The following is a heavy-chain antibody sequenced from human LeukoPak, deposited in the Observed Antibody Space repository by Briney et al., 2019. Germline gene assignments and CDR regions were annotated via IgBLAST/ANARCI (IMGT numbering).Heavy chain of an antibody. Sequence: PSETLSLTCGVSGGSFSTFYWSWIRQPPGKGLEWIGEINHSGATSYSPFLKSRVTISVDTSKNQFSLKLSSVTAADTAVYYCARPAREGYDAFDIWGQGTMVTVSS. J-gene: IGHJ3*02. CDR1: GGSFSTFY. D-gene: IGHD1-26*01. CDR3: ARPAREGYDAFDI. CDR2: INHSGAT. V-gene: IGHV4-34*01.